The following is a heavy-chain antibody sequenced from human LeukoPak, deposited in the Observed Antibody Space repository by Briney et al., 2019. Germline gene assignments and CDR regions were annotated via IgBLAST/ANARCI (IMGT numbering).Heavy chain of an antibody. CDR3: ARSPRYYDSSGPLVLFDY. V-gene: IGHV4-39*01. CDR2: IYYSGST. Sequence: SETLSLTCTVSGGSISSSSYSWSWIRQPPGKGLEWIGSIYYSGSTYYNPSLKSRVAISVDTSKNQFSLRLNSLTAADTAVYYCARSPRYYDSSGPLVLFDYWGQGTLVTVSS. CDR1: GGSISSSSYS. J-gene: IGHJ4*02. D-gene: IGHD3-22*01.